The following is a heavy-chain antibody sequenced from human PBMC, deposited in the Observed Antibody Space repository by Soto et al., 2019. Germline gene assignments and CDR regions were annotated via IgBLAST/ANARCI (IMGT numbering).Heavy chain of an antibody. CDR2: ISGSGSTI. CDR1: GFTFSDYY. Sequence: GESLRLSCAASGFTFSDYYMSWFRQAPGKGLEWVSYISGSGSTIHDADSAKGRFTISRDNAKNSLYLQMNSLRAEDTAVYYCARVGSILAAGTPDYWGQGTLVTVSS. V-gene: IGHV3-11*01. CDR3: ARVGSILAAGTPDY. J-gene: IGHJ4*02. D-gene: IGHD6-13*01.